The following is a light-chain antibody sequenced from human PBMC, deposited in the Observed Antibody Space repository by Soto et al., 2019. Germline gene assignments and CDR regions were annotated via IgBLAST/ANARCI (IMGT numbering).Light chain of an antibody. V-gene: IGLV2-14*03. Sequence: QPVLTQPASVSGSPGQSITISCTGTSSDVGSYNYVSWYQHHPGKAPKLMIYDVSNRPSGVSNRFSGSKSGNTASLTISGLHADDEADYYCSSYTSSSTPLYVFGTGTKVTVL. CDR3: SSYTSSSTPLYV. CDR2: DVS. CDR1: SSDVGSYNY. J-gene: IGLJ1*01.